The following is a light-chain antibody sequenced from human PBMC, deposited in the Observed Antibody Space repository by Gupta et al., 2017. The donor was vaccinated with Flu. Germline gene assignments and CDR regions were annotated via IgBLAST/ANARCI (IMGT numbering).Light chain of an antibody. CDR3: SSCTSSTTLV. V-gene: IGLV2-14*01. Sequence: SALTHPASVSGSPGQSITISCTGTNSDIGSYNYVSWYQQHPGQAPKLLIYDVTNRPSGVSNRFSGSKSGDTASLTISGLQAEDEADYYCSSCTSSTTLVFGGGTKLTVL. CDR1: NSDIGSYNY. CDR2: DVT. J-gene: IGLJ2*01.